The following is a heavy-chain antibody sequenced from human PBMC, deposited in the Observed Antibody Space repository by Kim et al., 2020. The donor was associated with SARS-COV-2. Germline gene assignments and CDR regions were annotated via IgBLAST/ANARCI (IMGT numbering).Heavy chain of an antibody. D-gene: IGHD6-13*01. CDR2: ISGSSRYT. V-gene: IGHV3-11*05. CDR1: GFTFSDYY. CDR3: VRVARQQHVEGWFDP. Sequence: GGSLRLSCAASGFTFSDYYMSWIRQAPGKGLEWISYISGSSRYTNYANSVKGRFTISRDNAKNSLYLQMNSLRPEDTAVYYCVRVARQQHVEGWFDPWGQGTLVSVSP. J-gene: IGHJ5*02.